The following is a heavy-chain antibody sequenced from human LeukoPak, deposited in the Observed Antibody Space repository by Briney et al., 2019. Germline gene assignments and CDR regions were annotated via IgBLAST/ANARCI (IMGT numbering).Heavy chain of an antibody. CDR1: GFTVSSNY. V-gene: IGHV3-23*01. CDR3: APHPPPIIAVAGKKFGY. Sequence: PGGSLRLSCAASGFTVSSNYMSWVRQAPGKGLEWVSAISGSGGSTYYADSVKGRFTISRDDSKNALYLQMNSLRAEDTAVYYCAPHPPPIIAVAGKKFGYWGQGTLVTVSS. D-gene: IGHD6-19*01. CDR2: ISGSGGST. J-gene: IGHJ4*02.